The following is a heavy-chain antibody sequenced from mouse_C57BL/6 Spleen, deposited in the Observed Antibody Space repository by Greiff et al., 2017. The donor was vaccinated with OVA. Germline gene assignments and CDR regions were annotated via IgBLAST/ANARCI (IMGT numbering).Heavy chain of an antibody. CDR1: GFTFSSYA. CDR3: ARVRPWYFDV. Sequence: EVKLVESGGGLVKPGGSLKLSCAASGFTFSSYAMSWVRQTPEKRLEWVATISDGGSYTYYPDNVKGRFTISRDNAKNNLYLQMSHLKSEDTAMYYCARVRPWYFDVWGTGTTVTVSS. CDR2: ISDGGSYT. J-gene: IGHJ1*03. V-gene: IGHV5-4*03.